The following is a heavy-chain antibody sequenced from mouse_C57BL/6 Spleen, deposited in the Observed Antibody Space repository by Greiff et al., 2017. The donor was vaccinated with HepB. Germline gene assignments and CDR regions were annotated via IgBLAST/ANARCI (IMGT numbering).Heavy chain of an antibody. V-gene: IGHV5-4*01. J-gene: IGHJ3*01. CDR1: GFTFSSYA. D-gene: IGHD1-1*01. CDR3: ARDTTVVDPWFAY. Sequence: EVKLMESGGGLVKPGGSLKLSCAASGFTFSSYAMSWVRQTPEKRLEWVATISDGGSYTYYPDNVKGRFTISRDNAKNNLYLQMSHLKSEDTAMYYCARDTTVVDPWFAYWGQGTLVTVSA. CDR2: ISDGGSYT.